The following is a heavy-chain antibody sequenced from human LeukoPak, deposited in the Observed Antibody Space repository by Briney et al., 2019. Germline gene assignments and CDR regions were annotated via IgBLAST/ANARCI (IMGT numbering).Heavy chain of an antibody. CDR1: GFTFDDHA. V-gene: IGHV3-21*01. CDR3: ARDLRGVYYYDSSGPFYYFDY. J-gene: IGHJ4*02. CDR2: ISSSSSYI. Sequence: GGSLRLSCAASGFTFDDHAMHWVRQAPGKGLEWVSSISSSSSYIYYADSVKGRFTISRDNAKNSLYLQMNSLRAEDTAVYYCARDLRGVYYYDSSGPFYYFDYWGQGTLVTVSS. D-gene: IGHD3-22*01.